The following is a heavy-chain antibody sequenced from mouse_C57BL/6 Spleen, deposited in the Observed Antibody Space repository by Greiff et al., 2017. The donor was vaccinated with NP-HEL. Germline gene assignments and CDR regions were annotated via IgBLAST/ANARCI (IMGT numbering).Heavy chain of an antibody. Sequence: EVKLEESGGGLVKPGGSLKLSCAASGFTFSDYGMHWVRQAPEKGLEWVAYISSGSSTIYYADTVKGRFTISRDNAKNTLFLQMTSLRSEDTAMYYCARELGQGIFDYWGQGTTLTVSS. CDR2: ISSGSSTI. V-gene: IGHV5-17*01. D-gene: IGHD4-1*01. CDR3: ARELGQGIFDY. CDR1: GFTFSDYG. J-gene: IGHJ2*01.